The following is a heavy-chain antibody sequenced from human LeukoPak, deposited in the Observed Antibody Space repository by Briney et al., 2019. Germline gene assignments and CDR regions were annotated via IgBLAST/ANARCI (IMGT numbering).Heavy chain of an antibody. CDR2: ISGSGGST. CDR3: AKDLRIPAAAGGVIWTAAGTGGAFDI. V-gene: IGHV3-23*01. Sequence: GGSLRLSCAASGFTFSSYAMSWVRQAPGKGLEWVSAISGSGGSTYYADSVKGRFTISRDNSKNTLYLQMNSLRAEDTAVYYCAKDLRIPAAAGGVIWTAAGTGGAFDIWGQGTMVTVSS. CDR1: GFTFSSYA. J-gene: IGHJ3*02. D-gene: IGHD6-13*01.